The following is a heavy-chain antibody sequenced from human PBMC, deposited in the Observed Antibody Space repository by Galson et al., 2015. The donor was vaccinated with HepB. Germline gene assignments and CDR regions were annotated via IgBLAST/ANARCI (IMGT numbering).Heavy chain of an antibody. D-gene: IGHD3-22*01. V-gene: IGHV4-30-2*01. CDR2: IYHSGST. Sequence: TLSLTCAVSGGSISSGGYSWSWIRQPPGKGLEWIGYIYHSGSTYYNPSLKSRVTISVDRSKNQFSLKLSSVTAADTAVYYCARRETANYYDSSFDYWGQGTLVTVSS. CDR1: GGSISSGGYS. J-gene: IGHJ4*02. CDR3: ARRETANYYDSSFDY.